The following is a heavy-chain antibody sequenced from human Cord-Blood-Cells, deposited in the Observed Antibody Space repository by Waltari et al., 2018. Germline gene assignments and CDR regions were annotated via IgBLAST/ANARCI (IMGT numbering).Heavy chain of an antibody. J-gene: IGHJ4*02. CDR2: IKQDGSEK. CDR1: GFNFSSYW. Sequence: EVQLVESGGGLVQPGGSLRLSCAASGFNFSSYWMSWVRQAPGKGLEWVANIKQDGSEKYYVDSVKGRFTISRDNAKNSLYLQMNSLRAEDTAVYYCARTLYFDYWGQGTLVTVSS. V-gene: IGHV3-7*01. CDR3: ARTLYFDY.